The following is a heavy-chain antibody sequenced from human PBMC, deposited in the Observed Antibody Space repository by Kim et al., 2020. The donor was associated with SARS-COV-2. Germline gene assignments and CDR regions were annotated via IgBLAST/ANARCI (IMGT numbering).Heavy chain of an antibody. V-gene: IGHV3-21*01. CDR3: ARERVEWELPVDFDL. J-gene: IGHJ2*01. CDR1: GFTFSSYS. CDR2: ISSSSSYI. Sequence: GGSLRLSCAASGFTFSSYSMNWVRQAPGKGLEWVSSISSSSSYIYYADSVKGRFTISRHNAKNSLYLQMNSLRAEDTAVYYCARERVEWELPVDFDLWGRGTLVTVSS. D-gene: IGHD1-26*01.